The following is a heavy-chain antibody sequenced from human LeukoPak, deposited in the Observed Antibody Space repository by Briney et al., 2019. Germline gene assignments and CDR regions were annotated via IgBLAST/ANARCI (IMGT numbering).Heavy chain of an antibody. CDR3: AASSSRNNWFDP. CDR2: INPSGGST. Sequence: ASVKVSCKASGYTFTSYYMHWVRQAPGQGLEWMGIINPSGGSTSYAQKFQGRVTMTRDTSTSTVYMELSSLRSEDTAVYYCAASSSRNNWFDPWGQGTLVTVSS. V-gene: IGHV1-46*01. D-gene: IGHD2-2*01. J-gene: IGHJ5*02. CDR1: GYTFTSYY.